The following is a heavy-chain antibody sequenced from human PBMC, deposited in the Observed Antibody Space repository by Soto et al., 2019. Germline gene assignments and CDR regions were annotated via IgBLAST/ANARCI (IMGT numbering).Heavy chain of an antibody. Sequence: QVQLQESGPGLVKPSQTLSLTCTVSGGSISSGGYYWSWIREHPGKGLAWIGYIDYSGSTYYNPSLKRRVTISVDTSKNQFSLKLSSVTAADTAVYYCARKRRITMVRGVMKVFDYWGQGTLVTVSS. CDR2: IDYSGST. CDR3: ARKRRITMVRGVMKVFDY. V-gene: IGHV4-31*03. CDR1: GGSISSGGYY. J-gene: IGHJ4*02. D-gene: IGHD3-10*01.